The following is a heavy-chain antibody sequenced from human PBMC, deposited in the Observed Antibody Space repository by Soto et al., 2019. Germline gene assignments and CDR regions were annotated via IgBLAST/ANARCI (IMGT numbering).Heavy chain of an antibody. CDR3: ARTLPLYSSPSTVAFDI. V-gene: IGHV1-2*04. D-gene: IGHD6-6*01. CDR2: INPNSGGT. Sequence: ASVKVSCKASGYTFTGYYMHWVLQAPGEGLEWMGWINPNSGGTNYAQKFQGWVTMTRDTSISTAYMELSRLRSDDTAVYYCARTLPLYSSPSTVAFDIWGQGTMVTVSS. J-gene: IGHJ3*02. CDR1: GYTFTGYY.